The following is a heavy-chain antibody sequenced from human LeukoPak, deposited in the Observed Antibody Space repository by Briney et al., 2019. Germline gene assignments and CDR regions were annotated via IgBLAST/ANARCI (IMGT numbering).Heavy chain of an antibody. D-gene: IGHD4-17*01. J-gene: IGHJ6*03. Sequence: GGSLRLSCAASGFTFSSYGMHWVRQAPGKGLEWVAFIRYDGSSKYYADSVKGRFTISRDNSKNTLYLQMNSLRAEDTAVYYCAKAPSTTHYYYYMDVWGKGTTVTVSS. V-gene: IGHV3-30*02. CDR2: IRYDGSSK. CDR1: GFTFSSYG. CDR3: AKAPSTTHYYYYMDV.